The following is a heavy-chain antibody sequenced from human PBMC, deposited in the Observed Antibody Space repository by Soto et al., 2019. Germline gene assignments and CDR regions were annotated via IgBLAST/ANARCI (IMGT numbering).Heavy chain of an antibody. CDR3: ARAMDSSGWYSKSGY. CDR2: ISGSSGYI. CDR1: GFTFSSFG. J-gene: IGHJ4*02. V-gene: IGHV3-21*01. D-gene: IGHD6-19*01. Sequence: EVHLVESGGGLVKPGGSLRLSCAASGFTFSSFGMNWVRQAPGKGLEWVSSISGSSGYIYYADSVKGRFTISRDNAKNSLYLQMNSLRAEDTAVYYCARAMDSSGWYSKSGYWGQGTLVTVSS.